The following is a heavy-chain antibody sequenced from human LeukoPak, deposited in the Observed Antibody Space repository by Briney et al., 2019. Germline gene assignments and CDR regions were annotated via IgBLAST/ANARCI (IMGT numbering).Heavy chain of an antibody. V-gene: IGHV3-48*04. D-gene: IGHD5-12*01. Sequence: PGGSLRLSCEASGFTFSSYSMNWVRQAPGKGLEWVSYISSSSSTIYYADSVKGRFTISRDNAKNSLYLQMNSLRAEDTAVYYCARDGLSGYAPVPFDYWGQGTLVTVSS. CDR1: GFTFSSYS. CDR3: ARDGLSGYAPVPFDY. CDR2: ISSSSSTI. J-gene: IGHJ4*02.